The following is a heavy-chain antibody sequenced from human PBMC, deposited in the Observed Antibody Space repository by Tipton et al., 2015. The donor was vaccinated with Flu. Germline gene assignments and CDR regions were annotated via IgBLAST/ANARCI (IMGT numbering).Heavy chain of an antibody. Sequence: QVQLVQSGAEVKKPGASVKVSCKASGYTFTNFGITWVRQAPGLGLEWMGWISGYNGDTNYAEKLQGRVTMTTDASTHTAYMELRSLKSDDTAMYYCARDRGSYNIHLEYHYYYGMDVWGRGTTVTVSS. V-gene: IGHV1-18*01. CDR1: GYTFTNFG. D-gene: IGHD1-26*01. CDR2: ISGYNGDT. J-gene: IGHJ6*02. CDR3: ARDRGSYNIHLEYHYYYGMDV.